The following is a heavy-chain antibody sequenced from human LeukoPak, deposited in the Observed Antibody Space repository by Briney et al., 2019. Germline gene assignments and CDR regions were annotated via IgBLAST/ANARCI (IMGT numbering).Heavy chain of an antibody. V-gene: IGHV4-4*07. CDR1: GGSIENNH. CDR3: ARDPLRSSFDS. J-gene: IGHJ4*02. CDR2: LHVSGNT. Sequence: SETLSLTCAVSGGSIENNHWAWIRLPAGKGLEWIGRLHVSGNTNYNPSLKSRVTISVDTSKNQFSLKMTSMTAADTAVYFCARDPLRSSFDSWGQGILVTVAP. D-gene: IGHD1-26*01.